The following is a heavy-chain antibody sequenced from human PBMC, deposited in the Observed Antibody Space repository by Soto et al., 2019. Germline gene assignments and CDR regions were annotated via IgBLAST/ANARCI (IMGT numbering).Heavy chain of an antibody. Sequence: QVQLVESGGGVVQPGRSLRLSCATSGFTFSSYGMHWVRQAPGKGLEWVAVIWYDGSNKYYADSVKGRFTISRDNSKNTRYLQRNSLRAEDTAVYYCARDLGGGDAYWGQGTLVTVSS. CDR2: IWYDGSNK. D-gene: IGHD2-21*02. CDR3: ARDLGGGDAY. V-gene: IGHV3-33*01. J-gene: IGHJ4*02. CDR1: GFTFSSYG.